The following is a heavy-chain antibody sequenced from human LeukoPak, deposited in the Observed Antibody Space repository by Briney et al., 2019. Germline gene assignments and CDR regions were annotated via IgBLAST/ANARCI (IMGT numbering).Heavy chain of an antibody. Sequence: PGGSLRLSCAASGFTFINYAMSWVRQAPGKGLEWVSGISGSGGRTYYAGSVRGRFTISRDNSKNTLYLQMNSLRAEDTAVYYCAKEGLQQYYFDYWGQGTLVTVSS. D-gene: IGHD5-24*01. J-gene: IGHJ4*02. CDR3: AKEGLQQYYFDY. CDR2: ISGSGGRT. CDR1: GFTFINYA. V-gene: IGHV3-23*01.